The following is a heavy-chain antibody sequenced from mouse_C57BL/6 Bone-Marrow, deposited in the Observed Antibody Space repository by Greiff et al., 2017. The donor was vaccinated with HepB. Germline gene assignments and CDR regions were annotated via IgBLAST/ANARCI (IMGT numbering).Heavy chain of an antibody. Sequence: QVQLKQPGAELVMPGASVKLSCKASGYTFTSYWMHWVKQRPGQGLEWIGEFDPSDSYTNYNQKFKGKSTLTVDKSSGTAYMQLSSLTSEDSAVYYCARRGFSTTVPFAYGGQGTLVTVSA. D-gene: IGHD1-1*01. V-gene: IGHV1-69*01. CDR2: FDPSDSYT. CDR1: GYTFTSYW. CDR3: ARRGFSTTVPFAY. J-gene: IGHJ3*01.